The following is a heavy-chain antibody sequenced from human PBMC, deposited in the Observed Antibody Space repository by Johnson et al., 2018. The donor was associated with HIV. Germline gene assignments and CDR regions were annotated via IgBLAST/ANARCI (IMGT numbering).Heavy chain of an antibody. CDR2: ISSSCSTI. CDR3: ARRTRASPAAFDS. CDR1: GFTFSDYY. Sequence: QVQLVESGGGLVKPGGSLRLSCAASGFTFSDYYMSWIRQAPGKGLEWVSYISSSCSTIYDADSVRGIFTTSGDHVKNSLYLQMNSLRAEDTGVYHCARRTRASPAAFDSWGQGRLGTVSS. J-gene: IGHJ3*02. V-gene: IGHV3-11*04.